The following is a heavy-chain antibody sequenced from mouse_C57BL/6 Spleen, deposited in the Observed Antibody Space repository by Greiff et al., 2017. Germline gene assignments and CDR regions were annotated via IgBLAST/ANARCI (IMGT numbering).Heavy chain of an antibody. D-gene: IGHD2-4*01. V-gene: IGHV7-3*01. J-gene: IGHJ4*01. CDR1: GFTFTDYY. CDR2: IRNKANGYTT. Sequence: EVQGVESGGGLVQPGGSLSLSCAASGFTFTDYYMSWVRQPPGKALEWLGFIRNKANGYTTEYSASVKGRFTIARDNYQSILYLQMKALRAADSATYYCARSEGGLRRGVAMDYRGQGTSVTGSA. CDR3: ARSEGGLRRGVAMDY.